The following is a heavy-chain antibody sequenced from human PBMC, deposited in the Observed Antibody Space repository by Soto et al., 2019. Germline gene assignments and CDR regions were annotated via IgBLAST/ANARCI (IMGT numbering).Heavy chain of an antibody. Sequence: PSETLSLTCTVSGGSIGSYYWSWIRQPPGKGLEWIGYIYYSGSTNYNPSLKSRVTISVDTSKNQFSLKLSSVTAADTAVYYCARDYYGSGSSYNGDAFDIWGQRTMLTVSS. V-gene: IGHV4-59*01. J-gene: IGHJ3*02. CDR2: IYYSGST. CDR1: GGSIGSYY. D-gene: IGHD3-10*01. CDR3: ARDYYGSGSSYNGDAFDI.